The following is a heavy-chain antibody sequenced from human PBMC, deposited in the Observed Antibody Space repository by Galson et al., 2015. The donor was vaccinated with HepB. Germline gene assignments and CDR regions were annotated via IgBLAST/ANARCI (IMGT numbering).Heavy chain of an antibody. V-gene: IGHV4-4*02. CDR2: IYHNGNT. J-gene: IGHJ4*02. D-gene: IGHD3-10*01. CDR3: ALRHLWSPNNFDY. Sequence: LSLTCVVSGASINTNIWWSWVRQAPGKGLEWIGEIYHNGNTIYNPSLQSRVTISVDKSKNQFSLNLNSVTAADTAVYYCALRHLWSPNNFDYWGQGTLVIASS. CDR1: GASINTNIW.